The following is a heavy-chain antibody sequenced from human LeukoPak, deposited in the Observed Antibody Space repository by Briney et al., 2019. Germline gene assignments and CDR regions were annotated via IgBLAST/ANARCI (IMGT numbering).Heavy chain of an antibody. J-gene: IGHJ6*02. D-gene: IGHD2-15*01. V-gene: IGHV3-15*01. CDR1: GFAFSNAW. Sequence: GGSLRLSCAASGFAFSNAWMSWVRQAPGKGLEWVGRIKSKTDGGTTDYAAPVKGRFTISRDDSKNTLYLQMNSLKTEDTAVYYCTTLRLGYCSGGSCYSLRDYYYYGMDVWGQGTTVTVSS. CDR2: IKSKTDGGTT. CDR3: TTLRLGYCSGGSCYSLRDYYYYGMDV.